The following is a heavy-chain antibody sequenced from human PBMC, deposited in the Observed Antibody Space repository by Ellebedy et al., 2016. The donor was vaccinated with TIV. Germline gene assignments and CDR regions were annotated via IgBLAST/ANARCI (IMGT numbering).Heavy chain of an antibody. Sequence: GESLKISCTASGITFSTHNLHWVRHAPGKGLEWVAVIGYDGSNKYYAASLEGRFTISRDNSKNKLYLQMNSLRPEDTAVYYCARVGWDLVAASDVWGHGTMVTVSS. CDR2: IGYDGSNK. J-gene: IGHJ3*01. V-gene: IGHV3-33*01. D-gene: IGHD1-26*01. CDR3: ARVGWDLVAASDV. CDR1: GITFSTHN.